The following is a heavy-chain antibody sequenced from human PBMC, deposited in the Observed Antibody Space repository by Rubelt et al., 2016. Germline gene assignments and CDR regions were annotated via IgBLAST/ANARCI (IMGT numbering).Heavy chain of an antibody. CDR3: AKAVPGARSLNCFDP. V-gene: IGHV1-46*01. D-gene: IGHD6-19*01. J-gene: IGHJ5*02. Sequence: RAAGEGLEWIGIINPSGGSTSYAQKFEGRVTVTRDTSSSTVYMEVSSLRDEDTAVYYCAKAVPGARSLNCFDPWGQGTLVTVSS. CDR2: INPSGGST.